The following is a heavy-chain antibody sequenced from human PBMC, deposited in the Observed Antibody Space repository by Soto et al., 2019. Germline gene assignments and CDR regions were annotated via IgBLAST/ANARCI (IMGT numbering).Heavy chain of an antibody. CDR2: ISSNSAYI. CDR1: GFTFRSFT. Sequence: AESLKNSCAASGFTFRSFTMNWVRQAPGKGLEWVSTISSNSAYIYYTDALRGRFTISRDNAKDSLHLQMNSLRAEDTAVYYCTRDASRNSSARGWFDPWGPGTLVTVSS. V-gene: IGHV3-21*01. D-gene: IGHD6-13*01. CDR3: TRDASRNSSARGWFDP. J-gene: IGHJ5*02.